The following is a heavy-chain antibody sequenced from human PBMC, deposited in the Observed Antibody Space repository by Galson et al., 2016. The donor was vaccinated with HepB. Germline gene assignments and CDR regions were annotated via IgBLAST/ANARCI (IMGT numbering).Heavy chain of an antibody. CDR2: ISGDGTST. J-gene: IGHJ5*02. CDR1: GFTSSNHW. D-gene: IGHD6-13*01. V-gene: IGHV3-43*02. Sequence: SLRLSCAASGFTSSNHWMHWVRQAPGKGLEWVSLISGDGTSTYYADSVKGRFIISRDNSKNSLYLQMNSLRTEDTALYYCAEDFKDSSSWYSWFDPWGQGTLVTVSS. CDR3: AEDFKDSSSWYSWFDP.